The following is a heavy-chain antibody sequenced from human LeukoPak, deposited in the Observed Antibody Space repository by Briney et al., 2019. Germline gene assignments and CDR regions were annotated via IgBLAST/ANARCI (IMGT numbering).Heavy chain of an antibody. J-gene: IGHJ4*02. V-gene: IGHV3-33*01. CDR1: GFTFRNYG. D-gene: IGHD2-15*01. CDR2: IWYDGNNK. Sequence: GGSLRFSCAASGFTFRNYGMHWVRQAPGKGLEWVALIWYDGNNKYYADSVKGRFTISRDNSKNTLYLQMNSLRADDTAVYYCARQYCSGDNCSFSDWGQGTLVTVSS. CDR3: ARQYCSGDNCSFSD.